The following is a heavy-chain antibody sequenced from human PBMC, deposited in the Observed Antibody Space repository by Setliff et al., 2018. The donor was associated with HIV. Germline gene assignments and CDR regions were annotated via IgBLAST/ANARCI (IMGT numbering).Heavy chain of an antibody. CDR2: MNPNSGNT. V-gene: IGHV1-8*02. CDR3: ATDPQKGGYYYYYMDV. D-gene: IGHD2-15*01. J-gene: IGHJ6*03. CDR1: GYTFTSYD. Sequence: ASVKVSCKTSGYTFTSYDINWVRQATGQGLEWMGWMNPNSGNTGYAQKFQGRVTMTRDASISTAYMELGSLRSDDTAVYYCATDPQKGGYYYYYMDVWGKGTTVTVSS.